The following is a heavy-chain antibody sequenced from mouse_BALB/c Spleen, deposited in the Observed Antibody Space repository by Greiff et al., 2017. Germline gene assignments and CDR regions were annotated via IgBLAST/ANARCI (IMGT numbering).Heavy chain of an antibody. CDR3: ACSRTAYGWFAY. D-gene: IGHD6-5*01. Sequence: EVKLVESGGGLVKPGGSLKLSCAASGFTFSSYAMSWVRQTPEKRLEWVATISSGGSYTYYPDSVKGRFTISRDNAKNTLYLQMSSLRSEDTAMYYCACSRTAYGWFAYWGQGTLVTVSA. J-gene: IGHJ3*01. CDR2: ISSGGSYT. V-gene: IGHV5-9-3*01. CDR1: GFTFSSYA.